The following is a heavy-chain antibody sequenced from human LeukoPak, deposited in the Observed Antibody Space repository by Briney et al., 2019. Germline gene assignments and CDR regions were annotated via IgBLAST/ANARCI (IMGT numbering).Heavy chain of an antibody. Sequence: SETLSLTCAVSGGSISSGGYSWSWIRQPPGKGLEWIGYIYHSGSTYYNPSLKSRVTISVDGSKNQFSLKLSSVTAADTAVYYCARAKGYCSSTSCYPDYWGQGTLVTVSS. CDR2: IYHSGST. V-gene: IGHV4-30-2*01. D-gene: IGHD2-2*01. CDR3: ARAKGYCSSTSCYPDY. J-gene: IGHJ4*02. CDR1: GGSISSGGYS.